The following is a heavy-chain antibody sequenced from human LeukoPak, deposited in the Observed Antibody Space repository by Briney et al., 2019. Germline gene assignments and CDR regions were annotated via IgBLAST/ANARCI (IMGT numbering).Heavy chain of an antibody. J-gene: IGHJ4*02. CDR3: AADLDSSGYYVDY. CDR1: GFTFTSSA. Sequence: SVKVSCKASGFTFTSSAVQWVRQARGQRLEWIGWIVVGSGNTNYAQKFQERVTITRDMSTSTAYMELSSLRSEDTAVYYCAADLDSSGYYVDYWGQGTLVTVSS. CDR2: IVVGSGNT. V-gene: IGHV1-58*01. D-gene: IGHD3-22*01.